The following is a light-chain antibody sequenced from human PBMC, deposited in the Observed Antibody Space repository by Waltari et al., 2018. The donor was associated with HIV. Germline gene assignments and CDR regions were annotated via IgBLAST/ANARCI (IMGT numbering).Light chain of an antibody. J-gene: IGLJ1*01. CDR1: TLAKQY. Sequence: SYELTQPPSVSVYPGQTARITCSGDTLAKQYAYWYQQKPGQAPQLVMYQDIERPSGIPERFSGSSSGTAVTLTISRVQAADEADYYCQSIDSGGTFVFGTGTKVTVL. CDR2: QDI. V-gene: IGLV3-25*03. CDR3: QSIDSGGTFV.